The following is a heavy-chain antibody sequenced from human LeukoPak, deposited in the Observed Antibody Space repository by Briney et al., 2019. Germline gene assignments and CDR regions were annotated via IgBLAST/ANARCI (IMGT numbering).Heavy chain of an antibody. CDR1: GFTFDDYA. V-gene: IGHV3-9*03. CDR2: ISWNSGSI. J-gene: IGHJ4*02. D-gene: IGHD6-19*01. Sequence: PGGSLRLSCAASGFTFDDYAMHWVRQAPGKGLEWGSGISWNSGSIGYADSVKGRFTISRDNAKNSLYLQMNSLRAEDMALYYCAKDNRAVAGTGGFDYWGQGTLVTVSS. CDR3: AKDNRAVAGTGGFDY.